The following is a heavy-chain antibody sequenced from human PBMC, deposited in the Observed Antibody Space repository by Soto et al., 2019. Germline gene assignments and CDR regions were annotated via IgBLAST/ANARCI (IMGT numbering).Heavy chain of an antibody. Sequence: PGGSLRLSCAASGFTFSSYGMHWVRQAPGKGLEWVAVISYDGSNKYYADSVKGRFTISRDNSKNTLYLQMNSLRAEDTAWYYCAKFLFSSRPTYYYYGMDVWGQGTTVTVSS. J-gene: IGHJ6*02. CDR1: GFTFSSYG. CDR3: AKFLFSSRPTYYYYGMDV. CDR2: ISYDGSNK. V-gene: IGHV3-30*18. D-gene: IGHD2-2*01.